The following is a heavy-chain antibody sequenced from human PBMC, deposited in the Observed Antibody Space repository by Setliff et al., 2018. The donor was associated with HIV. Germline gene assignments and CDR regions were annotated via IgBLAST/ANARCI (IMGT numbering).Heavy chain of an antibody. Sequence: SETLSLTCAVYGGSFSGYYWSWIRQPPGKGLEWIGEINHSGSTNYNPSLKSRLTMSVDTSKSQFSLRLESMTAADTALYYCARAFVPYGYGLDYFDYWGQGTLVTVSS. J-gene: IGHJ4*02. V-gene: IGHV4-34*01. D-gene: IGHD5-18*01. CDR3: ARAFVPYGYGLDYFDY. CDR2: INHSGST. CDR1: GGSFSGYY.